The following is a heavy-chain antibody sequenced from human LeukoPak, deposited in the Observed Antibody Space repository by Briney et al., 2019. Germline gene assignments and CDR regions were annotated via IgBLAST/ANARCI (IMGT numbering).Heavy chain of an antibody. J-gene: IGHJ4*02. CDR3: ARGVYSSSSAIDY. CDR1: GFTFSSYS. CDR2: ISSSSSYI. V-gene: IGHV3-21*01. D-gene: IGHD6-6*01. Sequence: PGRSLRLSCAASGFTFSSYSMNWVRQAPGKGLEWVSSISSSSSYIYYADSVKGRFTISRDNAKNSLYLQMNSLRAEDTAVYYCARGVYSSSSAIDYWGQGTLVTVSS.